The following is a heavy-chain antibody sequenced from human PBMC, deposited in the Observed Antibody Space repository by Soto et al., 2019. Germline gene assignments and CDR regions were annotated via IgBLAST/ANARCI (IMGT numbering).Heavy chain of an antibody. V-gene: IGHV1-69*12. D-gene: IGHD3-3*01. Sequence: QVQLVQSGAEVKKPGSSVKVSCKASGGTFSSYAISWVRQAPGQGLEWMGGIIPIFGTANYAQKFQGRVMITAAESTSTAYMELSSLRSEDTAVYYCARVRVRFLEWLGSEGWGQGTLVTVSS. CDR1: GGTFSSYA. CDR2: IIPIFGTA. J-gene: IGHJ4*02. CDR3: ARVRVRFLEWLGSEG.